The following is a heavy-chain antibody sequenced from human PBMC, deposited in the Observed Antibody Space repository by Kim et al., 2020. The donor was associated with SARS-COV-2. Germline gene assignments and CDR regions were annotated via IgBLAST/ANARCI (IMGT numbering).Heavy chain of an antibody. CDR2: IYSGGST. J-gene: IGHJ3*02. Sequence: GGSLRLSCAASGFTVSSNYMSWVRQAPGKGLEWVSVIYSGGSTYYADSVKGRFTISRDNSKNTLYLQMNSLRAEDTAVYYCARGMVWGYLDAFDIWGQGTMVTVSS. V-gene: IGHV3-53*01. CDR1: GFTVSSNY. D-gene: IGHD3-10*01. CDR3: ARGMVWGYLDAFDI.